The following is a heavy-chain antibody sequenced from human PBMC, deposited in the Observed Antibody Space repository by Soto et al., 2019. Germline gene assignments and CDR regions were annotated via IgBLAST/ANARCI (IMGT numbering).Heavy chain of an antibody. Sequence: ASVKVSCKASGYTFTSYDINWVRQATGQGLEWMGWMNPNSGNTGYAQKFQGRVTMTRNTSISTAYMELSSLRSEDTAVYYCAREAGYCSSTSCFNWFDPWGQGTLVTVSS. D-gene: IGHD2-2*01. V-gene: IGHV1-8*01. J-gene: IGHJ5*02. CDR1: GYTFTSYD. CDR3: AREAGYCSSTSCFNWFDP. CDR2: MNPNSGNT.